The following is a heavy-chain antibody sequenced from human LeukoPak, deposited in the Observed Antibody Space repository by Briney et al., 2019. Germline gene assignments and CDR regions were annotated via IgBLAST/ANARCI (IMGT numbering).Heavy chain of an antibody. Sequence: GGSLRLSCAASGFTFSDYNMHWVRQGPGMGLEWVSYITSSSGYIYYTDSVKGRFTISRDNANNSLFLQMNSLRAEDTAVYYCAKDRLRAAAGIIDYWGQGTLVTVSS. CDR1: GFTFSDYN. J-gene: IGHJ4*02. CDR3: AKDRLRAAAGIIDY. CDR2: ITSSSGYI. V-gene: IGHV3-21*01. D-gene: IGHD6-13*01.